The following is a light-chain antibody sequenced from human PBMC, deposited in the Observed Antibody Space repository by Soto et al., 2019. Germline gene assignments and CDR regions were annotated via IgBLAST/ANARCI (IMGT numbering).Light chain of an antibody. CDR2: GVT. J-gene: IGLJ2*01. CDR3: SSYTTSSTLV. V-gene: IGLV2-14*01. CDR1: SSDVGGHND. Sequence: QSVLTQPASVSGSPGQSITISCTGTSSDVGGHNDVSWYQQHPGKVPKLLIYGVTNRPSGVSNRFSGSKSGNMASLTISGLQAEDEADYYCSSYTTSSTLVFGGGTQLTVL.